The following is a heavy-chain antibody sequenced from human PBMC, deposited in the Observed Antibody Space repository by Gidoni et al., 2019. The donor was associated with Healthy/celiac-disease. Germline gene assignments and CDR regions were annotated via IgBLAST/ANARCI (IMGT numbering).Heavy chain of an antibody. J-gene: IGHJ5*02. CDR1: GYSFTSYC. D-gene: IGHD3-22*01. V-gene: IGHV5-51*01. Sequence: EVQLVQSGAEVKKPGESLKISCKGSGYSFTSYCIGWVRQMPGKGLEWMGIIYPGDSDTRYSPSFQGQVTISADKSISTAYLQWSSLKASDTAMYYCARQAGYYDSSGYFVWFDPWGQGTLVTVSS. CDR3: ARQAGYYDSSGYFVWFDP. CDR2: IYPGDSDT.